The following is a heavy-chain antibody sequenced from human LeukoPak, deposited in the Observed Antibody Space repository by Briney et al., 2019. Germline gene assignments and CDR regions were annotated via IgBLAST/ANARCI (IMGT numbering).Heavy chain of an antibody. J-gene: IGHJ4*02. CDR2: IYYGST. CDR1: GGSISSYY. Sequence: PSETLFLTCTVSGGSISSYYWSWIRQPPGKGLEWIGYIYYGSTDYNPSLKSRVTISVDTSQNHFSLKLRSVTTADPAVYYCARDPTHYDPPRWGQGTLVTVSS. D-gene: IGHD3-3*01. CDR3: ARDPTHYDPPR. V-gene: IGHV4-59*01.